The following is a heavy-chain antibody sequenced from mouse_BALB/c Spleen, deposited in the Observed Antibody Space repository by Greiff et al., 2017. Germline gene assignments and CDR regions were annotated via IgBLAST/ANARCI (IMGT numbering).Heavy chain of an antibody. J-gene: IGHJ4*01. CDR2: IYPGDGDT. CDR1: GYAFSSYW. Sequence: QVQLQQSGAELVRPGSSVKISCKASGYAFSSYWMNWVKQRPGQGLEWIGQIYPGDGDTNYNGKFKGKATLTADKSSSTAYMQLSSLTSEDSAVYFCARPEGGYAMDYWGQGTSVTVSS. V-gene: IGHV1-80*01. CDR3: ARPEGGYAMDY.